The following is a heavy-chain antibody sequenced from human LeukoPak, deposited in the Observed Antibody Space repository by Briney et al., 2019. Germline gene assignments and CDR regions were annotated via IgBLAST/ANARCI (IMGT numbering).Heavy chain of an antibody. CDR2: INPNSGNT. CDR3: ARGYSSSWYPLDYYGMDV. CDR1: GYTFTSYD. V-gene: IGHV1-8*01. D-gene: IGHD6-13*01. Sequence: ASVKVSCKASGYTFTSYDINWVGKATGQGLRGWGGINPNSGNTGYAQKFQGRVTMTRNTSISTAYMELSSLRSEDTAVYYCARGYSSSWYPLDYYGMDVWGQGTTVTVSS. J-gene: IGHJ6*02.